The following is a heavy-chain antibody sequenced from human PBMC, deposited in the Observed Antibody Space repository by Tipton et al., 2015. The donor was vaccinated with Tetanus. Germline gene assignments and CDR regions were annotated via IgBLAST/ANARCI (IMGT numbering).Heavy chain of an antibody. CDR3: ARGGVTSMVTSLDY. V-gene: IGHV1-46*01. J-gene: IGHJ4*02. CDR1: GYTFTSYY. CDR2: IIPSGGST. D-gene: IGHD5-18*01. Sequence: QSGAEVKKPGASVKVSCKASGYTFTSYYMHWVRQAPGQGLEWLGIIIPSGGSTSYAQKFQGRVSMTRDTSTSTLYVELSSLRSEDTAVDYCARGGVTSMVTSLDYWGQGTLVTVSS.